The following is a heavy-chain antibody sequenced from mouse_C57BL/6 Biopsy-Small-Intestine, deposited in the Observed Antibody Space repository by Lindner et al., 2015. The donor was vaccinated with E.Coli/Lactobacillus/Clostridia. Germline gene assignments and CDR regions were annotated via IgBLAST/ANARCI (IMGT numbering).Heavy chain of an antibody. CDR1: GFTFTDFT. J-gene: IGHJ4*01. Sequence: VQLQESGPELVKPGASVKLSCKASGFTFTDFTIHWVKQSPGQGLEWIGWIYPGSGNTKYNDKFKGKATVTADKSSSTAYMQLSSLTSEDSAVYFCARGYDYGANAMDYWGQGTSVTVSS. CDR3: ARGYDYGANAMDY. D-gene: IGHD2-4*01. CDR2: IYPGSGNT. V-gene: IGHV1-84*01.